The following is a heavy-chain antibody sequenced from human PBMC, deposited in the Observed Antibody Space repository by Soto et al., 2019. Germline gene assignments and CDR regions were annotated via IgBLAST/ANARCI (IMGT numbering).Heavy chain of an antibody. Sequence: SVKVSCKASGGTFSSYAISWVRQAPGQGLEWMGGIIPIFGTANYAQKFQGRVTITADESTSTAYMELSSLRSEDTAVYYCASYYNFWSGYYIGPYYYYYGMDVWGQGTTVTVSS. CDR2: IIPIFGTA. D-gene: IGHD3-3*01. CDR3: ASYYNFWSGYYIGPYYYYYGMDV. J-gene: IGHJ6*02. CDR1: GGTFSSYA. V-gene: IGHV1-69*13.